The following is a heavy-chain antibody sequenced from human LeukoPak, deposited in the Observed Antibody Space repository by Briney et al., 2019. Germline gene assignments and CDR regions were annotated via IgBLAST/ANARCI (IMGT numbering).Heavy chain of an antibody. J-gene: IGHJ6*03. CDR3: ARDPYSGNYGDSYYYMDV. CDR2: IKQDGSEK. CDR1: GFTLSSYW. Sequence: GGSLRLSCAASGFTLSSYWMSWVRQAPGKELEWVANIKQDGSEKYYVDSVKGRFTISRDNAKSSLYLQMDSLRDEDTAVYYCARDPYSGNYGDSYYYMDVWGKGTTVTISS. V-gene: IGHV3-7*01. D-gene: IGHD1-26*01.